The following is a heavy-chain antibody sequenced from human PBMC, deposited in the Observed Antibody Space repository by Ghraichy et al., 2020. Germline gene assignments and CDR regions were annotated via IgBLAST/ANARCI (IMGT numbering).Heavy chain of an antibody. V-gene: IGHV3-7*01. CDR2: IKQDGSEK. D-gene: IGHD3-22*01. CDR1: GFTFSSYW. Sequence: GGSLRLSCAASGFTFSSYWMSWVRQAPGKGLEWVANIKQDGSEKYYVDSVKGRFTISRDNAKNSLYLQLNSLRAEDTAVFYCARGSSGYYSGYFDYWGQGTLVTVSS. J-gene: IGHJ4*02. CDR3: ARGSSGYYSGYFDY.